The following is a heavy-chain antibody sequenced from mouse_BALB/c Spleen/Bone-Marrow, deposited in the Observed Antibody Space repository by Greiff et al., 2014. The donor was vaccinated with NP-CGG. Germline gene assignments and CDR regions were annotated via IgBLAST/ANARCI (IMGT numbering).Heavy chain of an antibody. CDR1: GFSLTDYG. J-gene: IGHJ2*01. D-gene: IGHD1-1*01. CDR2: IWGGGIT. V-gene: IGHV2-6-5*01. CDR3: AKHDTTVVRDY. Sequence: VMLVESGPGLVAPSQSLSITCTVSGFSLTDYGVSWIRQPPGKGLEWLGVIWGGGITYYNSTLKSRLSISKDNSKSQVFLKMNSLQTDDTAMYYCAKHDTTVVRDYWGQGTTLTVSS.